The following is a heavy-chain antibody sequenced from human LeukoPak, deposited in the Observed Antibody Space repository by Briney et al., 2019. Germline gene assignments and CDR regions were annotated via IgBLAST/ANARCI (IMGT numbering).Heavy chain of an antibody. J-gene: IGHJ4*02. CDR2: IIPIFGTA. D-gene: IGHD2-21*02. CDR3: ARTFAGKYCGGDCYITLDY. V-gene: IGHV1-69*05. CDR1: GGTFSSYA. Sequence: SVKVSCKASGGTFSSYAISWVRQAPGQGLEWMGGIIPIFGTANYAQRFQGRVTITTDESTSTAYMELSSLRSEDTAVYYCARTFAGKYCGGDCYITLDYWGQGTLVTVSS.